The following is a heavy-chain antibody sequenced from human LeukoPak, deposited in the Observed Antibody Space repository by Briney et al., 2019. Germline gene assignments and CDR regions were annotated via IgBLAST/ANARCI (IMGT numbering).Heavy chain of an antibody. V-gene: IGHV1-2*02. Sequence: GASVKVSCKASGYTFTGYYMHWVRQAPGQGLEWMGWINPNSGGTNYAQKFQGRVTMTRDTSISTAYMELSRLRSDDTAVYYCARKPFRGYSGYDWYWFDPWGQGTLVTVSS. D-gene: IGHD5-12*01. CDR1: GYTFTGYY. J-gene: IGHJ5*02. CDR2: INPNSGGT. CDR3: ARKPFRGYSGYDWYWFDP.